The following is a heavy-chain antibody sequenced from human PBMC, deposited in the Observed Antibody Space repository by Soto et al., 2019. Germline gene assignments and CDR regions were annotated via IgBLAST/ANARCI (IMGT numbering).Heavy chain of an antibody. CDR3: ALTPVTATYLYYYGMEV. CDR2: ISYDGSNK. Sequence: AGSPGLSCAASGLPFNSYVMHGVRTDTGKGLEWVAVISYDGSNKYYADSVEGRFTISRDNSKNSLYLQMNSLRAEDTAVYYCALTPVTATYLYYYGMEVWGQAPIVSVSS. J-gene: IGHJ6*02. V-gene: IGHV3-30*03. CDR1: GLPFNSYV. D-gene: IGHD2-21*02.